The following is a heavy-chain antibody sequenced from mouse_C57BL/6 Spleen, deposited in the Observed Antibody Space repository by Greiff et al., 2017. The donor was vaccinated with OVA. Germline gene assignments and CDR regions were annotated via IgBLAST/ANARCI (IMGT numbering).Heavy chain of an antibody. Sequence: QVQLQQPGAELVKPGASVKLSCKASGYTFTSYWMQWVKQRPGQGLEWIGEIDPSDSYTNYNQKFKGKATLTVDTSSSTAYMQLSSLTSEDSAVYYCARYETAQATYAWFAYWGQGTLVTVSA. V-gene: IGHV1-50*01. J-gene: IGHJ3*01. CDR1: GYTFTSYW. D-gene: IGHD3-2*02. CDR2: IDPSDSYT. CDR3: ARYETAQATYAWFAY.